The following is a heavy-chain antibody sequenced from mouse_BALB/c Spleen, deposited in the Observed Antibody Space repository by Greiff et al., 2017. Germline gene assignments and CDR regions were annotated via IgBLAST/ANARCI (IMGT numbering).Heavy chain of an antibody. V-gene: IGHV5-17*02. D-gene: IGHD2-10*02. CDR1: GFTFSSFG. Sequence: EVQLVESGGGLVQPGGSRKLSCAASGFTFSSFGMHWVRQAPEKGLEWVAYISSGSSTIYYADTVKGRFTISRDNPKNTLFLQMTSLRSEDTAMYYCARSKYGNYGRYAMDYWGQGTSVTVSS. CDR3: ARSKYGNYGRYAMDY. CDR2: ISSGSSTI. J-gene: IGHJ4*01.